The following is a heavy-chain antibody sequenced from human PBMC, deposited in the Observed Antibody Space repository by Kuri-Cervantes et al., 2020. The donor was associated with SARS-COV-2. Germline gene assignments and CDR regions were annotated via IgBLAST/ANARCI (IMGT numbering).Heavy chain of an antibody. CDR1: GYTFTSYA. Sequence: ASVKVSCKASGYTFTSYAMHWVRQAPGQRLEWMGWRNAGNGNTKYSQEFQGRVTMTTDTSTSTAFMELRSLGSVDTAVYYCARSHTLYGGNSSPWDYWRQGTLVTVSS. D-gene: IGHD4-23*01. CDR2: RNAGNGNT. J-gene: IGHJ4*02. CDR3: ARSHTLYGGNSSPWDY. V-gene: IGHV1-3*02.